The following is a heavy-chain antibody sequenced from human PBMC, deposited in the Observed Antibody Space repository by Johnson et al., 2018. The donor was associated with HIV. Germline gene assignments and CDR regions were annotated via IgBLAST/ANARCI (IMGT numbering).Heavy chain of an antibody. V-gene: IGHV3-66*01. CDR2: IYSGGST. CDR3: AKIKSWELLGAFDI. J-gene: IGHJ3*02. D-gene: IGHD1-26*01. Sequence: VQLVESGGGLVQPGGSLRLSCAASGFTVSSNYMNWVRQAPGKGLEWVSVIYSGGSTYYADSVKGRFTISRDNYKNTLYLQMNSLRAEDTAVYYCAKIKSWELLGAFDIWGQGTMVTVSS. CDR1: GFTVSSNY.